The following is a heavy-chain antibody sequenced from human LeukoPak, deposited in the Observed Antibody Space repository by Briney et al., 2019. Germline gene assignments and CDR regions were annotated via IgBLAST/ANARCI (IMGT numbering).Heavy chain of an antibody. Sequence: SETLSLTCTVSGGSISTGGYYWSWIRQPPGKGLEWIGYIYYSGSTNYNPSLKSRVTISVDTSKNQFSPKLSSVTAADTAVYYCARIKIAAAGSFDYWGQGTLVTVSS. D-gene: IGHD6-13*01. V-gene: IGHV4-61*08. CDR2: IYYSGST. CDR1: GGSISTGGYY. CDR3: ARIKIAAAGSFDY. J-gene: IGHJ4*02.